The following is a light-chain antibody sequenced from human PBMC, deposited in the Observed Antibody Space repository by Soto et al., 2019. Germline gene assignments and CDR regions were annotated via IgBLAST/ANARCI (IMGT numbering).Light chain of an antibody. J-gene: IGLJ3*02. CDR3: CSYVGNYVV. CDR2: DVT. V-gene: IGLV2-11*01. CDR1: SSDVGGYNY. Sequence: QSALTQPRSVSGSPGQSVTISCTGTSSDVGGYNYVSWYQQHPGKAPKLMIYDVTERPSGVPYRFSGSKSGNTASLTISGLQAEDEADYYCCSYVGNYVVFGGGTKVTVL.